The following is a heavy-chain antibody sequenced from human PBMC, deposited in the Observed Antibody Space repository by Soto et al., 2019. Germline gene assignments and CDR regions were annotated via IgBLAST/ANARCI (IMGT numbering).Heavy chain of an antibody. Sequence: PSETLSLTCTVSGGSVSSGSYYWSWIRQPPGKGLEWIGYIYYSGSTNYNPSLKSRVTISVDTSKNQFSLKLSSVTAADTAVYYWARESYGDYLNWGQGTLVTVSS. D-gene: IGHD4-17*01. CDR2: IYYSGST. CDR3: ARESYGDYLN. V-gene: IGHV4-61*01. CDR1: GGSVSSGSYY. J-gene: IGHJ4*02.